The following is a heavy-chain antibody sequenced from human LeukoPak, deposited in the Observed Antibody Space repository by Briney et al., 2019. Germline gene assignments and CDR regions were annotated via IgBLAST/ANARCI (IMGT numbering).Heavy chain of an antibody. D-gene: IGHD3-16*01. V-gene: IGHV4-39*01. CDR3: ARRPRITEGGYYYYGMDV. Sequence: PSETLSLTCTVSGGSISSSSYYWGWIRQPPGKGLEWIGSIYYGGSTYYNPSLKSRVTISVDTSKNQFSLKLSSVTAADTAVYYCARRPRITEGGYYYYGMDVWGQGTTVTVSS. CDR2: IYYGGST. CDR1: GGSISSSSYY. J-gene: IGHJ6*02.